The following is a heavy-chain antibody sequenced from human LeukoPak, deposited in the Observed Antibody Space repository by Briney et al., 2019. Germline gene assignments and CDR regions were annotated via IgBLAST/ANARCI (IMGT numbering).Heavy chain of an antibody. V-gene: IGHV3-21*01. CDR2: ITGSSTYI. CDR3: ARGFADFVWGSYPSSY. J-gene: IGHJ4*02. D-gene: IGHD3-16*02. CDR1: GFTFSSYS. Sequence: GDSLRPSCAASGFTFSSYSMNWVRQAPGKGLEWVSSITGSSTYIHYADSVKGRFTISRDNAKNSLYLQMNSLRAEDTAVYYCARGFADFVWGSYPSSYWGQGILVTVSS.